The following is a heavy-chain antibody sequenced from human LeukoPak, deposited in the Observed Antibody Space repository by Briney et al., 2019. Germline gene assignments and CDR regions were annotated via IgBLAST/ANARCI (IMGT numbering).Heavy chain of an antibody. Sequence: ASVKVSCKASGYTFTSYAMHWVRQAPGQRLEWMGWINAGNGNTKYSQEFQGRVTITRDTSASTAYMELSSLRSEDMAVYYCARATGGSYYRTEFDYWGQGTLVTVSS. V-gene: IGHV1-3*03. CDR1: GYTFTSYA. CDR3: ARATGGSYYRTEFDY. J-gene: IGHJ4*02. D-gene: IGHD1-26*01. CDR2: INAGNGNT.